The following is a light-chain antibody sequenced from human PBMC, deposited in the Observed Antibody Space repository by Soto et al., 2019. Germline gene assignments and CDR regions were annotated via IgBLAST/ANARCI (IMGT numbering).Light chain of an antibody. CDR2: LNNDGSH. CDR1: SGHSTYA. CDR3: QTWGTGIHV. V-gene: IGLV4-69*01. Sequence: QLVLTQSPSASASLGASVKLTCTLASGHSTYAIAWHQQQPEKGPRFLMKLNNDGSHIKGDGIPGRFSGSSSGAERYLTISSLQSEDEADYYCQTWGTGIHVFGAGTQLTVL. J-gene: IGLJ7*01.